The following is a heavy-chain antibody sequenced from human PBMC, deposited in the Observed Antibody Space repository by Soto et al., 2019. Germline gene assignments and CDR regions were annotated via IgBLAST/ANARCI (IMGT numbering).Heavy chain of an antibody. D-gene: IGHD3-3*01. CDR2: IVVGSGNT. V-gene: IGHV1-58*01. J-gene: IGHJ6*02. CDR1: GFTFTSSA. CDR3: AAAYYHFWSGYYIALEAGMDV. Sequence: QMQLVQSGPEVKKPGTSVKVSCKASGFTFTSSAVQWVRQARGQRLEWIGWIVVGSGNTNYAQKFQERVTITRDMSTSTAYMELSSLRSEDTAVYYCAAAYYHFWSGYYIALEAGMDVWGQGTTVTVSS.